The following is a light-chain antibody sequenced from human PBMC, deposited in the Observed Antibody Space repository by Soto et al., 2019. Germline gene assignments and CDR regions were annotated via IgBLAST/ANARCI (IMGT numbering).Light chain of an antibody. Sequence: QSALTQPASVSGSPGQSITISCTGTSSDIGGYNYVSWYQQHPGKAPKLLISDVTNRPSGVSNRFSGSKSANTASLTISGLQAEDEAEYYCISYTSSTTFVFGRGPKVTVL. J-gene: IGLJ1*01. CDR3: ISYTSSTTFV. V-gene: IGLV2-14*03. CDR1: SSDIGGYNY. CDR2: DVT.